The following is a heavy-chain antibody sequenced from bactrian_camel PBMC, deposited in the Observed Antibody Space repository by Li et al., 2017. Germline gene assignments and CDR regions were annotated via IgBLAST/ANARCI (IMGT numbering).Heavy chain of an antibody. V-gene: IGHV3S53*01. CDR3: VADQRWWQCGTEYTF. Sequence: VQLVESGGGSVQVGGSLRLSRAASGYIYSSHCMGWFRQTPGKEREGIAAVYLGGRRKLHADSVKGRFTISQENDRTVSLEMSSLRVEDTAMYYCVADQRWWQCGTEYTFWGQGTQVTVS. CDR2: VYLGGRR. D-gene: IGHD7*01. J-gene: IGHJ4*01. CDR1: GYIYSSHC.